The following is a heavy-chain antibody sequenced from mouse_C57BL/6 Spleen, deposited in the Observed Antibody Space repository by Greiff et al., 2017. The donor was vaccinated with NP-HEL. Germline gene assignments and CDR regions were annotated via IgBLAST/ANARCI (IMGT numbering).Heavy chain of an antibody. J-gene: IGHJ4*01. D-gene: IGHD4-1*01. CDR3: AKNWDYYAMDY. CDR2: IWSGGST. CDR1: GFSLTSYG. Sequence: VQLQQSGPGLVQPSQCLSISCTASGFSLTSYGVHWVRQSPGKGLEWLGVIWSGGSTDYNAAFMSRLSITKDNSKSQVFFKMNSLQADDTAIYYCAKNWDYYAMDYWGQGTSVTVSS. V-gene: IGHV2-5*01.